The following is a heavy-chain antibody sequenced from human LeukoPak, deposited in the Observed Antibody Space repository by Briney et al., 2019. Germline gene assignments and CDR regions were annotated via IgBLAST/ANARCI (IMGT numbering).Heavy chain of an antibody. D-gene: IGHD4-11*01. Sequence: GGSLRLSCAASGFTFSSYWMSWVRQAPGKGLEWVANIKQDGSEKYYVDSVKGRFTISRDNAKNSLYLQMNSLRAEDTAVYYCARANEGLQYYYYYMDVWGKGTTVTVSS. CDR3: ARANEGLQYYYYYMDV. J-gene: IGHJ6*03. V-gene: IGHV3-7*04. CDR1: GFTFSSYW. CDR2: IKQDGSEK.